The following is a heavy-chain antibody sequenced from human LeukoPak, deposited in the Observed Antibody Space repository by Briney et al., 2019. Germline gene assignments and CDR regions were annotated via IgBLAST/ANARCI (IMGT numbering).Heavy chain of an antibody. CDR3: ARDSIVMTPYGMDV. CDR1: GFTVSSNY. V-gene: IGHV3-53*01. J-gene: IGHJ6*02. D-gene: IGHD1-26*01. Sequence: GGSLRLSCVASGFTVSSNYMTWVRQAPGKGLEWVSVIYSGGSTNYADSVKGRFTISRDNSKSTLYLQMNSLRAEDTAVYYCARDSIVMTPYGMDVWGPGTTVTVSS. CDR2: IYSGGST.